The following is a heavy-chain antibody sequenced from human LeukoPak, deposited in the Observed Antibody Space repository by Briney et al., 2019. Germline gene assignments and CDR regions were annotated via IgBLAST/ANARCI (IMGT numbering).Heavy chain of an antibody. CDR1: GFTFSSYG. J-gene: IGHJ4*02. CDR3: ARDNVSSGSYRFDY. CDR2: IWYDGSNK. Sequence: GVSLRLSCAASGFTFSSYGMHWVRQAPGKGLEWVAVIWYDGSNKYYADSVKGRFTISRDNSKNTLYLQMNSLRAEDTAVYYCARDNVSSGSYRFDYWGQGTLVTVSS. V-gene: IGHV3-33*08. D-gene: IGHD1-26*01.